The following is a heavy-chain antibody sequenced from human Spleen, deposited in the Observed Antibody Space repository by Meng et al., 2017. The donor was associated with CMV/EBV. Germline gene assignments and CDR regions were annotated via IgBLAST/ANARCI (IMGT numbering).Heavy chain of an antibody. CDR3: ARALYCSTTSCYRGSYYDLLTSRSLYNFYGMDV. Sequence: GGSLRLSCAASGFTFSDYYMSWIRQAPGKGLEWVSYMTSSGSTIFYADSVKGRFTISRDNAKKSLYLQMNSPRAEDTAVYYCARALYCSTTSCYRGSYYDLLTSRSLYNFYGMDVWGQGATVTVSS. CDR1: GFTFSDYY. D-gene: IGHD2-2*01. CDR2: MTSSGSTI. J-gene: IGHJ6*02. V-gene: IGHV3-11*01.